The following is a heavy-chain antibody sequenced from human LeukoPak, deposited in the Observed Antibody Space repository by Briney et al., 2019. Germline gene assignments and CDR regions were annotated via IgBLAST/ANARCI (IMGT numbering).Heavy chain of an antibody. CDR1: GGSISSGGYY. J-gene: IGHJ4*02. CDR3: ARFSSSSWYGDY. V-gene: IGHV4-31*03. Sequence: TLSLTCTVSGGSISSGGYYWSWIRQHPGKGLEWIGYIYYSGSTYYNPSLKSRVTISVDTSKNQFSLKLSSVTAADTAVYYCARFSSSSWYGDYWGQGTLVTVSS. CDR2: IYYSGST. D-gene: IGHD6-13*01.